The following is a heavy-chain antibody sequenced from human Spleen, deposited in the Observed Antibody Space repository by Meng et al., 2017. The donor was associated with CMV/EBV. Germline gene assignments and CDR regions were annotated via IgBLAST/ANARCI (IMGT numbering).Heavy chain of an antibody. Sequence: GGSLRLSCAASRDTLINYPMHWVRQAPGKGLEWVASLSNDGSTKYLADSVKGRFTISRDNAKNTLYLQLNSLRAEDTAVYYCARDYVLSGSYFDGDYWGQGTLVTVSS. CDR3: ARDYVLSGSYFDGDY. CDR2: LSNDGSTK. J-gene: IGHJ4*02. V-gene: IGHV3-30-3*01. CDR1: RDTLINYP. D-gene: IGHD1-26*01.